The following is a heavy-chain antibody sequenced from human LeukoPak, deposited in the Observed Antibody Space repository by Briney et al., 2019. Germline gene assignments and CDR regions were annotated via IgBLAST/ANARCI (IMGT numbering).Heavy chain of an antibody. Sequence: SETLSLTCTVSGGSISSGDYYWSWIRQPPGKGLEWIGYIYYSGSTYYNPSLKSRVTISVDTSKNQFSLKLSSVTAADTAVYYCAREGDVVVPAASGGWFDPWGQGTLVTVSS. CDR3: AREGDVVVPAASGGWFDP. D-gene: IGHD2-2*01. V-gene: IGHV4-30-4*08. J-gene: IGHJ5*02. CDR1: GGSISSGDYY. CDR2: IYYSGST.